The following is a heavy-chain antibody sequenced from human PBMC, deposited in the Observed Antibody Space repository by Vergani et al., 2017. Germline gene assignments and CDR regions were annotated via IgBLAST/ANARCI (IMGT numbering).Heavy chain of an antibody. J-gene: IGHJ4*02. CDR2: INHSGST. CDR1: GGSFSGYY. D-gene: IGHD6-19*01. Sequence: QVQLQQWGAGLLKPSETLSLTCAVYGGSFSGYYWRWIRQPPGKGLEWIGEINHSGSTNYNPSLKSRVTISVDTSKNQFSLKLSSVTAADTAVYYCARGRSGWYEGSFDYWGQGTLVTVSS. CDR3: ARGRSGWYEGSFDY. V-gene: IGHV4-34*01.